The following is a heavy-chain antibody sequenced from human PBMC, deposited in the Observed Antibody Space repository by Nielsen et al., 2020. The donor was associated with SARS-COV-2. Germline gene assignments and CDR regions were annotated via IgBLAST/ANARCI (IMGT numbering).Heavy chain of an antibody. V-gene: IGHV3-74*01. CDR1: GFTFSSYW. D-gene: IGHD1-26*01. Sequence: GESLKISCAASGFTFSSYWMHWVRQAPGKGLVWVSRINSDGSSTSYADSVKGRFTISRDNAKNTLYLQMNSLRAEDTAVYYCASGWEPAYYFDYWGQGTLVTVSS. CDR3: ASGWEPAYYFDY. J-gene: IGHJ4*02. CDR2: INSDGSST.